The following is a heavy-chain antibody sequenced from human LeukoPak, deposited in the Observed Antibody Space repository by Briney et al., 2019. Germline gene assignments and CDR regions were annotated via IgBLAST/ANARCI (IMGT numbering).Heavy chain of an antibody. CDR3: ARMAAGWWFDP. V-gene: IGHV4-31*03. CDR2: ISYSGST. CDR1: AGSISSGGYY. D-gene: IGHD6-13*01. Sequence: SETLSLTCTVSAGSISSGGYYWSWIRQLPGKGLEWIAYISYSGSTYYNPSLKSRVTISVDTSKNQFSLRLSSVTAADTAVCYCARMAAGWWFDPWGQGTLVTVSS. J-gene: IGHJ5*02.